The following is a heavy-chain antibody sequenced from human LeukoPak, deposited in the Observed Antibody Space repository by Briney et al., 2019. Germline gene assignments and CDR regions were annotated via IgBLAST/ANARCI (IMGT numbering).Heavy chain of an antibody. CDR1: GFTFSSYW. Sequence: GGSLILSCAASGFTFSSYWMHWVRQAPGKGLVWVSRVNSDGSTRSYADSVKGRFTISRDNAKNTLYLQMNSLRAEDTAVYYCARAGDWYFDLWGRGTLVTVSS. V-gene: IGHV3-74*01. CDR2: VNSDGSTR. J-gene: IGHJ2*01. D-gene: IGHD7-27*01. CDR3: ARAGDWYFDL.